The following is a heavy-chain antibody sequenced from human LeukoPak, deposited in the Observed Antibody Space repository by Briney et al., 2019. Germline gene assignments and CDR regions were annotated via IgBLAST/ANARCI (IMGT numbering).Heavy chain of an antibody. D-gene: IGHD4-11*01. CDR2: IGADSGDTHGDT. CDR3: ARGSSPYNWYFDL. Sequence: GASVKVSCKASGYRLRNHSIRWVRQAPGQGLEWMGWIGADSGDTHGDTHYAEKLQGRVTMTTDTSTDTAYMDLRSLTSDDTAVYYCARGSSPYNWYFDLWGRGTLVTVSS. CDR1: GYRLRNHS. V-gene: IGHV1-18*01. J-gene: IGHJ2*01.